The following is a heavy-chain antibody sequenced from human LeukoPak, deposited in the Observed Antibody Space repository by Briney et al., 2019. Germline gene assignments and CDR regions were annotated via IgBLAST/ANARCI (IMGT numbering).Heavy chain of an antibody. Sequence: SETLSLTCTVSGYSISSGYYWGWIRQPPGKGLEWIGSIYHSGSTYYNPSLKSRVTISVDTSKNQFSLKLSSVTAADTAVYYCARWVDYCSGGSCYSGDAFDIWGQGTMVTVSS. CDR2: IYHSGST. V-gene: IGHV4-38-2*02. D-gene: IGHD2-15*01. CDR1: GYSISSGYY. CDR3: ARWVDYCSGGSCYSGDAFDI. J-gene: IGHJ3*02.